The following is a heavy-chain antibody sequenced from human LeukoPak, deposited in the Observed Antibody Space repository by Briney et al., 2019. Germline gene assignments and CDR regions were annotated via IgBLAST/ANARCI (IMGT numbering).Heavy chain of an antibody. CDR1: GGSFSGYY. V-gene: IGHV4-34*01. D-gene: IGHD3-10*01. Sequence: SETLSLTCAVYGGSFSGYYWSWIRQPPGKGLEWIGEINHSGSTNYNPSLKSRVTISVDTSKNQFSLKLSSVTAVDTAVYYCARVGWFGELFRDYWGQGTLVTVSS. CDR2: INHSGST. CDR3: ARVGWFGELFRDY. J-gene: IGHJ4*02.